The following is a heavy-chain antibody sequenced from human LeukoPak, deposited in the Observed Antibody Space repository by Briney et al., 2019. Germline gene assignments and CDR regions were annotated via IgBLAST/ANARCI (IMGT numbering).Heavy chain of an antibody. D-gene: IGHD3-3*01. V-gene: IGHV3-13*01. CDR2: IGTAGDT. CDR3: ARGPRRNYDFWSGYWSSDYYYGMDV. J-gene: IGHJ6*02. Sequence: GGSLRLSCAASGFTFSSYDMHWVRHATGKGLEWVSAIGTAGDTYYPGSVKGRFTISRGNAKNSLYLQMNSLRAGDTAVYYCARGPRRNYDFWSGYWSSDYYYGMDVWGQGTTVTVSS. CDR1: GFTFSSYD.